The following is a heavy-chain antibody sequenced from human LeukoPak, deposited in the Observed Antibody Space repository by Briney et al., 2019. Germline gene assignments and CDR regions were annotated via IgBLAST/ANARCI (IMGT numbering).Heavy chain of an antibody. J-gene: IGHJ4*02. CDR3: AKVPQQLVFDY. V-gene: IGHV3-23*01. D-gene: IGHD6-13*01. CDR1: GFTFSSYD. Sequence: GGSLRLSCAASGFTFSSYDMSWVRQAPGKGLEWVSAISASGGRTYYADSVKGRFTISRDNSKNTLYLQMNSLGAEDTAVYYCAKVPQQLVFDYWGQGTLVTVSS. CDR2: ISASGGRT.